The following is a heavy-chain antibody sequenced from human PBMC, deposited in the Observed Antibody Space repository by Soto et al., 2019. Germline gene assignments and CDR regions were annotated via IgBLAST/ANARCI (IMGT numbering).Heavy chain of an antibody. Sequence: LSRTCTVSGGSISSGGYYWSWIRQHPGKGLEWIGYIYYSGSTYYNPSLKSRVTISVDTSKNQFSLKLSSVTAADTAVYYCARDLGGGYSGYYRPRWFDPWGQGTLVTVS. D-gene: IGHD5-12*01. J-gene: IGHJ5*02. CDR3: ARDLGGGYSGYYRPRWFDP. CDR2: IYYSGST. V-gene: IGHV4-31*03. CDR1: GGSISSGGYY.